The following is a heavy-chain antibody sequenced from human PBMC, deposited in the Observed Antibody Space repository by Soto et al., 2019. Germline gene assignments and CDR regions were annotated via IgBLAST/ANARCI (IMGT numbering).Heavy chain of an antibody. CDR2: INPNSGGT. CDR3: ARGTYSSSTGYYYYGMDV. CDR1: GYTFTGYY. V-gene: IGHV1-2*04. J-gene: IGHJ6*02. D-gene: IGHD6-13*01. Sequence: ASVKVSCKASGYTFTGYYMHWVRQAPGQGLEWMGWINPNSGGTNYAQKFQGWVTMTRDTSISTAYMELSRLRSDDTAVYYCARGTYSSSTGYYYYGMDVWGQGTTVTVSS.